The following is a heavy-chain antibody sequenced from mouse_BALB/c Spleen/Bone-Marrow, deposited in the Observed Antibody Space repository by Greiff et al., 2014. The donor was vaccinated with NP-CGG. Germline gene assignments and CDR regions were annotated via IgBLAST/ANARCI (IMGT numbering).Heavy chain of an antibody. CDR3: ARPTPRYFAMDY. CDR1: GFSLTSYG. J-gene: IGHJ4*01. Sequence: QVQLQQSGPGLVAPSQSLSITCTVSGFSLTSYGVHWVRQPPGKGLEWLGVIWAGGGTNYNSALMSRLSISKDNSKSQVFLKMNRLQTDDTALYYCARPTPRYFAMDYWGQGTSVTVSS. D-gene: IGHD6-1*01. V-gene: IGHV2-9*02. CDR2: IWAGGGT.